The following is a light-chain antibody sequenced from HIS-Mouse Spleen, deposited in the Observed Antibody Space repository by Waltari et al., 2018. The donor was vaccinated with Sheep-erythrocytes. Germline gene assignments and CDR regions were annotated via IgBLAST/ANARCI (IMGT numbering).Light chain of an antibody. J-gene: IGLJ3*02. CDR2: EGS. CDR1: SSDVGSYNL. Sequence: QSALTQPASVSGSPGQSITISCTGTSSDVGSYNLVSWYQQHPGKAPKLMIYEGSKRPSGVSKRFSGSKSGNTAYLTICGLQAEDEADYYCCSYAGSSTPWVFGGGTKLTVL. CDR3: CSYAGSSTPWV. V-gene: IGLV2-23*01.